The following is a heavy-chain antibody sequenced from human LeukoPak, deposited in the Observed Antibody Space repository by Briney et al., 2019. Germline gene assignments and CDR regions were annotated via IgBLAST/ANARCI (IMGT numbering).Heavy chain of an antibody. CDR1: GYTFTGYF. V-gene: IGHV1-18*04. Sequence: ASVKVSCKASGYTFTGYFIHWVRQAPGQGLEWMGWISGGNGNTDYPQTLQDRFTMTTDTSTNTAYMELRNLRSDDTAVYYCARDLPLGSMGGSAFDLWGQGTLVIVSS. CDR2: ISGGNGNT. D-gene: IGHD2-15*01. J-gene: IGHJ4*02. CDR3: ARDLPLGSMGGSAFDL.